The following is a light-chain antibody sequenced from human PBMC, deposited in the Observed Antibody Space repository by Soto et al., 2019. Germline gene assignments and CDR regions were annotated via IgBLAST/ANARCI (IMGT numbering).Light chain of an antibody. CDR2: DAS. CDR3: QQRSNWPH. Sequence: EIVLTQSPATLSLSPGERATLSCRASQSVSSYLAWYQQKPGQAPRLLIYDASNRATGIPARFSGSGSGTEFTLTISSLEPEDFAVYYWQQRSNWPHFGGGTQVESK. V-gene: IGKV3-11*01. J-gene: IGKJ4*01. CDR1: QSVSSY.